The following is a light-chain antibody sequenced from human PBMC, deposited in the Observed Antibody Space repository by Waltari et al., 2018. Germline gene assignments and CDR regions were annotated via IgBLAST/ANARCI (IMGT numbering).Light chain of an antibody. V-gene: IGKV1-5*03. CDR2: KAS. CDR3: QQYNSYPYT. J-gene: IGKJ2*01. Sequence: DIQMTQSPSTLSASIGDRVTITCRASQRITIWLALYQQKPGKAPKLLIYKASTLEGGVPSRFSGSGSGTEFTLTISSLQPDDFATYHCQQYNSYPYTFGQGTKLEIK. CDR1: QRITIW.